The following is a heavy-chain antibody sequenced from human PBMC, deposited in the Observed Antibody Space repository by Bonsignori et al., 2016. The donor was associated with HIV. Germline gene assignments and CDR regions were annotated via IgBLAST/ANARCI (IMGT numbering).Heavy chain of an antibody. D-gene: IGHD3-10*01. V-gene: IGHV3-11*01. CDR1: GFTFSDYY. Sequence: GGSLRLSCAASGFTFSDYYMSWIRQAPGKGLEWVSYISSSGSTIYYADSVKGRFTISRDNAKNSLYLQMNSLRAEDTAVYYCARGITMVRGVINYYYYYMDVWGKGTTVTVSS. CDR3: ARGITMVRGVINYYYYYMDV. CDR2: ISSSGSTI. J-gene: IGHJ6*03.